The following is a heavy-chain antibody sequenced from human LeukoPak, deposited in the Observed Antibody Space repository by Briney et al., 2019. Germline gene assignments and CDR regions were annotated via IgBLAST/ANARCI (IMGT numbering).Heavy chain of an antibody. CDR1: GGSISSYY. V-gene: IGHV4-4*07. CDR3: ARDGAEDIVVVPAARDDNWFDP. J-gene: IGHJ5*02. Sequence: SETLSLTCTVSGGSISSYYWSWIRQPAGKGLEWIGRIYTSGSTNYNPSLKSRVTMSVDTSKNQFSLKLSSVTAADTAVYYCARDGAEDIVVVPAARDDNWFDPWGQGTLATVSS. CDR2: IYTSGST. D-gene: IGHD2-2*01.